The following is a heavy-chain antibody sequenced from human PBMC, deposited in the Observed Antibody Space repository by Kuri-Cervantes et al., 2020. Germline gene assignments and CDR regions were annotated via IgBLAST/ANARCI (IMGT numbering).Heavy chain of an antibody. D-gene: IGHD4-17*01. J-gene: IGHJ5*02. CDR2: INPSGGST. V-gene: IGHV1-46*01. CDR1: GYTFTSYG. Sequence: ASVKVSCKASGYTFTSYGISWVRQAPGQWLEWMGIINPSGGSTSYAQKFQGRVTMTRDTSTSTVYMELSSLRSEDTAVYYCARGTDLTTVTASEWFDPWGQGTLVTVSS. CDR3: ARGTDLTTVTASEWFDP.